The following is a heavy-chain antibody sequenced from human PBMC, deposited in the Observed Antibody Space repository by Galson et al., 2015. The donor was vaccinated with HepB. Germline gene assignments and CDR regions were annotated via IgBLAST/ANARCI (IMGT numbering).Heavy chain of an antibody. D-gene: IGHD2-15*01. CDR1: GDSVSNNNAA. CDR3: ARVGGTIYYYAMDV. V-gene: IGHV6-1*01. Sequence: CAISGDSVSNNNAAWNWIRESPSRGLEWLGRTYYRSKWYSDYAESLRSRIIINADTSKNQISLHLQSVTPEDTAVYYCARVGGTIYYYAMDVWGQGTTVTVSS. CDR2: TYYRSKWYS. J-gene: IGHJ6*02.